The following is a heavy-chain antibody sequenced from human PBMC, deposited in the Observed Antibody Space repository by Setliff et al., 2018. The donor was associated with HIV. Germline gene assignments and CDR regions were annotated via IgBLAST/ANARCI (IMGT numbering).Heavy chain of an antibody. V-gene: IGHV4-39*01. CDR1: GGSINRSNYY. CDR3: ARQTWEYYDTLTGYYRSPKNFDS. CDR2: ISYTGST. Sequence: SETLSLTCTVPGGSINRSNYYWGWIRQPPGKGLEWIGTISYTGSTYYDPSLKSRVTISLGTSKNQFFLKLSSVTAPDTAIYYCARQTWEYYDTLTGYYRSPKNFDSWGQGTLVTVPQ. J-gene: IGHJ4*02. D-gene: IGHD3-9*01.